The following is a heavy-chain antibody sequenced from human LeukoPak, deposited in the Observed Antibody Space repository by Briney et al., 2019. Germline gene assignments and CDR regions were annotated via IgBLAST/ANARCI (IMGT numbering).Heavy chain of an antibody. J-gene: IGHJ6*03. Sequence: SETLSLTCTVSGGSISSYYWSWIRQPPGKGLEWIGYIYYSGSTNYNPSLKSRVTISVDTSKNQFSLKLSSVTAADTAVYYCARFYDSSGYYSPNRNYYYYMDVWGKGTTVTISS. CDR3: ARFYDSSGYYSPNRNYYYYMDV. CDR2: IYYSGST. CDR1: GGSISSYY. D-gene: IGHD3-22*01. V-gene: IGHV4-59*01.